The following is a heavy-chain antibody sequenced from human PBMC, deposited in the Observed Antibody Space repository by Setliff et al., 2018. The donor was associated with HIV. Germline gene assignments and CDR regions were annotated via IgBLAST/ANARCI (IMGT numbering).Heavy chain of an antibody. Sequence: GGSLRLSCAASGFTFSDVWVNWVRQAPGRGLEWVGRIKNRPAGGTTDYAAPVKGRFTISRDDSKNTLYLQMNSLETEDTAVYYCTTDTGELGVNDYGDYVPFDYWGQGTLVTVSS. J-gene: IGHJ4*02. D-gene: IGHD4-17*01. V-gene: IGHV3-15*01. CDR3: TTDTGELGVNDYGDYVPFDY. CDR1: GFTFSDVW. CDR2: IKNRPAGGTT.